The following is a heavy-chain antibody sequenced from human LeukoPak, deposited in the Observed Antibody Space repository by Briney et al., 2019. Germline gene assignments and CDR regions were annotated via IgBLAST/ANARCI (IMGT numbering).Heavy chain of an antibody. V-gene: IGHV3-33*06. CDR2: IWYGRSKK. D-gene: IGHD1-20*01. J-gene: IGHJ4*02. CDR1: GFRFSDFG. Sequence: GGSLRLSCAASGFRFSDFGMHWVRQAPGKGLEWVAVIWYGRSKKFYADSVEGRFTISSDNSKNTLFLQMNSLRDEDTAVYYCAKGDNYKPLYFDNWGQGSLVTVTA. CDR3: AKGDNYKPLYFDN.